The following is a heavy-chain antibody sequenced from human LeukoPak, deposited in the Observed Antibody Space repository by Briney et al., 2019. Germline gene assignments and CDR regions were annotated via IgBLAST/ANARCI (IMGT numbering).Heavy chain of an antibody. D-gene: IGHD5-18*01. V-gene: IGHV3-48*01. Sequence: AGGSLRLSCAASGFTFSSYSMNWVRQAPGKGLEWVSYISSSSSTIYYADSVKGRFTISRDNSKNTLYLQMNSLRAEDTAVYYCAKEVYSYGPEAFFDYWGQGTLVTVSS. CDR2: ISSSSSTI. J-gene: IGHJ4*02. CDR1: GFTFSSYS. CDR3: AKEVYSYGPEAFFDY.